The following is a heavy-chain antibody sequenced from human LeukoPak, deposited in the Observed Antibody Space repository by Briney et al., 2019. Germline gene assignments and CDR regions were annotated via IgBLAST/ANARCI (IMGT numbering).Heavy chain of an antibody. Sequence: SETLSLTCTVSGGSISSSSYYWGWIRQPPGKGLEWIGTIYYSGYTYCNPSLESRVTISVDTSKNQFSLKLSSVTAADTAVYYCARVPHLYYDSSGYIGYYYYMDVWGKGTTVTVSS. D-gene: IGHD3-22*01. CDR2: IYYSGYT. CDR3: ARVPHLYYDSSGYIGYYYYMDV. J-gene: IGHJ6*03. CDR1: GGSISSSSYY. V-gene: IGHV4-39*01.